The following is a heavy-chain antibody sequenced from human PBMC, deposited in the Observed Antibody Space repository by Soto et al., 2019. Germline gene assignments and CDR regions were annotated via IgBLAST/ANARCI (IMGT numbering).Heavy chain of an antibody. J-gene: IGHJ6*02. CDR3: AADSRGGSYGGNSYYYYYGMDV. CDR1: GFTFTSSA. D-gene: IGHD2-21*02. Sequence: ASVKVSCKASGFTFTSSAMQWVRQARGQRLEWIGWIVVGSGNTNYAQKFQERVTITRDMSTSTAYMELSSLRSEDTAVYYCAADSRGGSYGGNSYYYYYGMDVWGQGTTVTVSS. V-gene: IGHV1-58*02. CDR2: IVVGSGNT.